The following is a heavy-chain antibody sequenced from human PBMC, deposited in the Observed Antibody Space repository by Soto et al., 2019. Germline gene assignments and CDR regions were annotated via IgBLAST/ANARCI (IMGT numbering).Heavy chain of an antibody. J-gene: IGHJ4*01. Sequence: QVQLQQWGAGLLKPSETLSLTCAVYGGSFSGYYWSWIRQPPGKGLEWIGEINHSGSTNYNPSLKSRVTISVDTSKNQFTLKLSSRTTPVTAVNYWAKAKDTARQKLLAAERLRGPVNYWGHGSLVTVSS. CDR2: INHSGST. CDR1: GGSFSGYY. V-gene: IGHV4-34*01. CDR3: AKAKDTARQKLLAAERLRGPVNY. D-gene: IGHD5-18*01.